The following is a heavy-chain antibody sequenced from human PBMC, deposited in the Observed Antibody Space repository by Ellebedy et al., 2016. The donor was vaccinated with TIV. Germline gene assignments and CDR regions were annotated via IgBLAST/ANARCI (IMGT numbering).Heavy chain of an antibody. CDR2: ISGYNGNT. CDR1: GYTFSSFG. Sequence: AASVKVSCKASGYTFSSFGITWVRQAPGQGLEWMGWISGYNGNTNYVQKLQGRVTMTTDTSTSTAYMELRSLRSDDTAVYYCARVIGPRDCSGDICSPPPPLDHWGQGALVTVSS. D-gene: IGHD2-15*01. J-gene: IGHJ4*02. V-gene: IGHV1-18*04. CDR3: ARVIGPRDCSGDICSPPPPLDH.